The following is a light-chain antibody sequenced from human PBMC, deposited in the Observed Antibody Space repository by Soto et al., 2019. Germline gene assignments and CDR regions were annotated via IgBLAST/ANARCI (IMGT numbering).Light chain of an antibody. V-gene: IGKV3-11*01. J-gene: IGKJ1*01. Sequence: EIVFTQSPATLSLSPGERATLSCRASQSVGSYLAWFQQTPGQAPRLLIYDTSNRATGIPARFSGSGSGTDFTLTISSLETEDFAVYYCQQRSDWPPTFGQGTKV. CDR2: DTS. CDR3: QQRSDWPPT. CDR1: QSVGSY.